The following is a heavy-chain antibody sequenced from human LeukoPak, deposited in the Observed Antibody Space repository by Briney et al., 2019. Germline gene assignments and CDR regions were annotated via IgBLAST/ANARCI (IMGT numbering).Heavy chain of an antibody. Sequence: GGSLRLSCAASGFTFSNFAMSWVRQAPGKGLEWVSVVGGGGGNTFYTESVKGRFTISRDNAKNSLYLQMNSLRAEDTAVYYCASSGYSYGPAAYYFDYWGQGTLVTVSS. CDR1: GFTFSNFA. D-gene: IGHD5-18*01. J-gene: IGHJ4*02. CDR3: ASSGYSYGPAAYYFDY. V-gene: IGHV3-23*01. CDR2: VGGGGGNT.